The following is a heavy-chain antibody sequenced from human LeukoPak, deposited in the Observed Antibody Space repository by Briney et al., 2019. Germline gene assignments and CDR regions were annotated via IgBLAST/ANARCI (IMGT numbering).Heavy chain of an antibody. Sequence: SETLSLTCTVSGGSISSYYWSWIRQPPGKGLEWIGYIYYSGSTNYNPSLKSRVTISVDTSKNQFSLRLSSVTAADTAVYYCARGDCSGGSCYHGYWGQGTLVTVSS. CDR1: GGSISSYY. J-gene: IGHJ4*02. D-gene: IGHD2-15*01. V-gene: IGHV4-59*01. CDR2: IYYSGST. CDR3: ARGDCSGGSCYHGY.